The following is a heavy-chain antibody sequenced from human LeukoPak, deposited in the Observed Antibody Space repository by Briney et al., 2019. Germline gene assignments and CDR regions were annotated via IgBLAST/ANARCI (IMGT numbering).Heavy chain of an antibody. V-gene: IGHV3-30-3*02. CDR1: GFTFSSYA. J-gene: IGHJ4*02. Sequence: GGSLRLSCAASGFTFSSYAMHWVRQAPGKGLEWVAVISYDGSNKYYADSVKGRLTISRDNSKNTLSLQMNSLRAEDTAVYYCAKRSGKSATELDYWGQGTLVTVSS. CDR3: AKRSGKSATELDY. D-gene: IGHD3-10*01. CDR2: ISYDGSNK.